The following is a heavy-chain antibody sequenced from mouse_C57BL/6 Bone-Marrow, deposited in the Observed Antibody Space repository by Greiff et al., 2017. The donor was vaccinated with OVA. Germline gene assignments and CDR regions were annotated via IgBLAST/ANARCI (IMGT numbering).Heavy chain of an antibody. Sequence: EVKLMESGGDLVKPGGSLKLSCAASGFTFSSYGMSWVRQTPDKRLEWVATISSGGSYTYYPDSVKGRFTISRDNAKNTLYLQMSSLKSEDTAMYYCARRDYYAMDYWGQGTSVTGSS. V-gene: IGHV5-6*02. CDR1: GFTFSSYG. CDR3: ARRDYYAMDY. CDR2: ISSGGSYT. J-gene: IGHJ4*01.